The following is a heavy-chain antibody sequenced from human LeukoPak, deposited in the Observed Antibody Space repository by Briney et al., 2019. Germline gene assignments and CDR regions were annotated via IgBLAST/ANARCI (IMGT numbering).Heavy chain of an antibody. CDR2: ISWNSGSI. J-gene: IGHJ4*02. D-gene: IGHD3-22*01. Sequence: GGSLRLSCAASGFTFDDYAMHWVRQAPGKGLEWVSGISWNSGSIGYADSVKGRFTISRDNAKNSLYLQMNSLRAEDTALYYCAKDYDSSGYYKFDYWGQGTLVTVSS. CDR1: GFTFDDYA. CDR3: AKDYDSSGYYKFDY. V-gene: IGHV3-9*01.